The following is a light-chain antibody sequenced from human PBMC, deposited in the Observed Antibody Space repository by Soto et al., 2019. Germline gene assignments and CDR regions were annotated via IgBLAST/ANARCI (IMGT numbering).Light chain of an antibody. CDR2: CAS. J-gene: IGKJ3*01. V-gene: IGKV3-20*01. Sequence: EIVLTQSPGTLSLSPGERATLSCRASQSVSSSYLAWYQQKPGQAPRLLLYCASSRATGIPDRFSGSGSGKVFTLTISRLEPEDFAVYYCQQYGSSLFTFGPGTKVDIK. CDR3: QQYGSSLFT. CDR1: QSVSSSY.